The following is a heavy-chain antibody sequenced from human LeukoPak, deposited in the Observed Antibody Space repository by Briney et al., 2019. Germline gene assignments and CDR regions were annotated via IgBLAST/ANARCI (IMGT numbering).Heavy chain of an antibody. CDR1: GGSFSGYY. J-gene: IGHJ4*02. D-gene: IGHD3-10*01. Sequence: SETLSLTCAVYGGSFSGYYWSWIRQPPGKGLEWIGEINHSGSTNYNPSLKSRVTISVDTSKNQFSLKLSSVTAADTAVYYCARLELVSGSYRFDYWGQGTLVTVSS. V-gene: IGHV4-34*01. CDR3: ARLELVSGSYRFDY. CDR2: INHSGST.